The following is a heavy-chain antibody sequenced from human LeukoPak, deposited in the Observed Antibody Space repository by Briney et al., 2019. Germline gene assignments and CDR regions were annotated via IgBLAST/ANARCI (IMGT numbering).Heavy chain of an antibody. CDR1: GFTFSSYA. CDR2: ISYDGSNK. CDR3: AKDAWELPSDYYYYYMDV. J-gene: IGHJ6*03. V-gene: IGHV3-30-3*01. Sequence: PGGSLRLSCAASGFTFSSYAMHWVRQAPGKGLEWVAVISYDGSNKYYADSVKGRFTISRDNSKNTLYLQMNSLRAEDTAVYYCAKDAWELPSDYYYYYMDVWGKGTTVTVSS. D-gene: IGHD1-26*01.